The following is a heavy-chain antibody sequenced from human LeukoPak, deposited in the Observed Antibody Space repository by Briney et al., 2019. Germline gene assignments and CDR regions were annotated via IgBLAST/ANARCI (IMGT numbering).Heavy chain of an antibody. CDR2: IIPIFATA. V-gene: IGHV1-69*13. J-gene: IGHJ2*01. CDR1: GGTFSNYV. Sequence: EASVKVSCKASGGTFSNYVISWVRQAPGQGLEWMGGIIPIFATANYAQAQKFQGRVTITADESTSTAYMELSSLRSEDTAVYYCARDTKPCSSTSCRLYWYFDLWGRGTLVTVSS. CDR3: ARDTKPCSSTSCRLYWYFDL. D-gene: IGHD2-2*01.